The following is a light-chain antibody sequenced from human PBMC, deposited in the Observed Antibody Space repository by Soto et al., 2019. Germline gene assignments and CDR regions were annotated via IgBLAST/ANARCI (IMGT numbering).Light chain of an antibody. CDR3: RQYNNWPPIT. CDR1: QSVSSN. V-gene: IGKV3-15*01. J-gene: IGKJ5*01. Sequence: EIVMTQSPATLSVSPGERATLSCRASQSVSSNLAWYQQKPGQAPRLLIYGASTRATGIPARFSGSGSGTEFTLTISSLQSEDFAVYYCRQYNNWPPITFGPGTRLEIK. CDR2: GAS.